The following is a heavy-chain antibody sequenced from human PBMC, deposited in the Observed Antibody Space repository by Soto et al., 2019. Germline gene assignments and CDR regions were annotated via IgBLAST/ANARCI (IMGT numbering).Heavy chain of an antibody. CDR3: ATEGIAAAGKSNWFDP. D-gene: IGHD6-13*01. CDR2: IYYSGST. Sequence: SETLSLTCTVSGGSISSSSYYWGWIRQPPGKGLEWIGSIYYSGSTNYNPSLKSRVTISVDTSKNQFSLKLSSVTAADTAVYYCATEGIAAAGKSNWFDPWGQGTLVTVSS. J-gene: IGHJ5*02. V-gene: IGHV4-39*01. CDR1: GGSISSSSYY.